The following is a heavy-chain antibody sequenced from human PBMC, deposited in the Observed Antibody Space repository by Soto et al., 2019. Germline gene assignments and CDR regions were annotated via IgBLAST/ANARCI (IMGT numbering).Heavy chain of an antibody. CDR1: GYSISSGYY. V-gene: IGHV4-38-2*01. CDR3: ASVFDWFDP. D-gene: IGHD2-8*01. CDR2: IYHSGST. Sequence: PSETLSLTCAVSGYSISSGYYWGWIRQPPGKGLEWIGSIYHSGSTYYNPSLKSRVTISVDTSKNQFSLKLSSVTAADTAVYYCASVFDWFDPWGQGTLVTVS. J-gene: IGHJ5*02.